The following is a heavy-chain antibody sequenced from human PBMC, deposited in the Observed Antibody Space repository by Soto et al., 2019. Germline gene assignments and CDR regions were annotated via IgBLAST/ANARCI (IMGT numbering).Heavy chain of an antibody. J-gene: IGHJ4*02. CDR3: ASLGATAVPIRLADY. V-gene: IGHV3-20*04. CDR1: GFIFDDYV. D-gene: IGHD5-12*01. Sequence: PGESLRLSCAASGFIFDDYVISWVRQAPGKGLEWGYGINWNGGSTRHAEAVKGRFTICRDNGKNSVYLQMNSLRAEDTALYYCASLGATAVPIRLADYWGQGTLVPGSS. CDR2: INWNGGST.